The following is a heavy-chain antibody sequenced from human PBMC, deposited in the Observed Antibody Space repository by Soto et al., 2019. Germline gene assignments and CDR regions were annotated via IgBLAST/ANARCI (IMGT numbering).Heavy chain of an antibody. J-gene: IGHJ3*02. V-gene: IGHV4-30-2*01. CDR3: ARGGVGRELYAFYI. CDR1: GGSISSGGYS. CDR2: IYHSGST. Sequence: SETLSLTCAVSGGSISSGGYSWSWIRQPPGKGLEWIGYIYHSGSTYYNPSLKSRVTISVDRSKNQFSLKLSSVTAADTAVYYCARGGVGRELYAFYISGQGTFVTVSS. D-gene: IGHD1-7*01.